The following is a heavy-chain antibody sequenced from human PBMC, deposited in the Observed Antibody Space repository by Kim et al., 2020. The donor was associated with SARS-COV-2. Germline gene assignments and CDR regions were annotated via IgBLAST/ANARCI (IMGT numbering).Heavy chain of an antibody. J-gene: IGHJ6*02. Sequence: GGSLRLSCAASGFTFSSYSMNWVRQAPGKGLEWVSSISSSSSYIYYADSVKGRFTISRDNAKNSLYLQMNSLRAEDTAVYYCARDRVWYYYYGMDVWGQGTTVTVSS. V-gene: IGHV3-21*01. CDR2: ISSSSSYI. CDR1: GFTFSSYS. CDR3: ARDRVWYYYYGMDV.